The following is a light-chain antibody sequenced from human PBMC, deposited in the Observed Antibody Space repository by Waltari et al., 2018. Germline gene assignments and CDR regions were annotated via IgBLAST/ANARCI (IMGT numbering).Light chain of an antibody. CDR3: CSYAGSYTLV. CDR1: SSDVGGYNY. V-gene: IGLV2-11*01. Sequence: QSALTQPRSVSGSPGQSVTISCTGTSSDVGGYNYVSCYQQHPGKATKRMIYDVSKRPSGVPDRFSGSKSGNTASLTISGLQAEDEADYYCCSYAGSYTLVFGGGTKLTVL. CDR2: DVS. J-gene: IGLJ2*01.